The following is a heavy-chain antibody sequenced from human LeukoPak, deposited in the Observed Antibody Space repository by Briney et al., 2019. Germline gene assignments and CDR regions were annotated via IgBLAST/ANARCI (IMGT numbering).Heavy chain of an antibody. V-gene: IGHV1-8*03. CDR2: MNPNSGNT. CDR1: GYTFTSYD. Sequence: GASVKVSCKASGYTFTSYDINWVRQATGQGLGWMGWMNPNSGNTGYAQKFQGRVTITRNTSISTAYMELSSLRSEDTAVYYCAVNYYDSSGYYYVLFDYWGQGTLVTVSS. CDR3: AVNYYDSSGYYYVLFDY. D-gene: IGHD3-22*01. J-gene: IGHJ4*02.